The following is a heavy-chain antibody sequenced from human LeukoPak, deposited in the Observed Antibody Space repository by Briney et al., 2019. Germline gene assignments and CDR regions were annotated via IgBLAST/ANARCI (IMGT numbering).Heavy chain of an antibody. V-gene: IGHV3-30-3*01. D-gene: IGHD1-26*01. CDR1: GFTFSSYA. J-gene: IGHJ4*02. CDR3: AREVWGIVGATTYFDY. CDR2: ISYDGSNK. Sequence: GRSLRHSCAASGFTFSSYAMHWVRQAPGKGLEWVAVISYDGSNKYYADSVKGRFTISRDNSKNTLYLQMNSLRAEDTAVYYCAREVWGIVGATTYFDYWGQGTLVTVSS.